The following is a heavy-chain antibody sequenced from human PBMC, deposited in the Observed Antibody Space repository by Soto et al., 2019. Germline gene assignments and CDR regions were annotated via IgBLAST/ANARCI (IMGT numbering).Heavy chain of an antibody. J-gene: IGHJ4*02. CDR3: ARDLAVALIDY. D-gene: IGHD6-19*01. V-gene: IGHV1-18*01. Sequence: QVRLVQSGAEVKKPGASVKVSCTASGYTFTSYGISWVRQAPGQGREWMGWISAYNGNTKDAQKLPSRVTMTTDPSTITGYMELRRLRSEDTAVYYGARDLAVALIDYWGQGTLVTVSS. CDR1: GYTFTSYG. CDR2: ISAYNGNT.